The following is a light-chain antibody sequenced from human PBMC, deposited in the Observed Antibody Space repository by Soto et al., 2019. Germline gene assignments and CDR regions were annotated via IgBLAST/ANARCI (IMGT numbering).Light chain of an antibody. CDR1: QNVGNN. CDR2: GAS. V-gene: IGKV3-15*01. J-gene: IGKJ1*01. CDR3: QQFGNSLPWT. Sequence: EIVMTQSPATLSVSPGERATLSCRASQNVGNNLVWYQQKPGQAPRLLIYGASTRAAGIPDRFSGSGSGTEFTLTISRLEPEDFAVYYCQQFGNSLPWTFGQGTKVEI.